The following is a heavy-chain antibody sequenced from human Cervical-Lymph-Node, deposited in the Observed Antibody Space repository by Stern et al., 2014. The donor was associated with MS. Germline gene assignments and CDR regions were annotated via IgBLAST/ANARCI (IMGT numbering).Heavy chain of an antibody. CDR2: IFPVFGTP. CDR3: ALSSETSDRWYSLGYDL. CDR1: GGTFSKFP. D-gene: IGHD6-13*01. V-gene: IGHV1-69*01. J-gene: IGHJ5*02. Sequence: QVQLGQSGAEVTKPGSSVKGSCKASGGTFSKFPRSWVRQAPGQGLEWMGGIFPVFGTPTYAQEFRGRVTITADVSTSTVYMELSSLRSDDTAVYYCALSSETSDRWYSLGYDLWGQGTLVTVSS.